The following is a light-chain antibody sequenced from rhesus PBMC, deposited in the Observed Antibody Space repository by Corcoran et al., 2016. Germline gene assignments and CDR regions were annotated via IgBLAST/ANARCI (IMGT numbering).Light chain of an antibody. Sequence: EIVMTQSPATLSLSPGERATLSFRASQSFSSYVAWYQQKPEQAPRRLRYGASRRATGIPERFRGSGSGTDFTLIISSLEPEDVGVYYFQQDNNWNSFGQGTKVEIK. CDR3: QQDNNWNS. V-gene: IGKV3S9*01. CDR2: GAS. CDR1: QSFSSY. J-gene: IGKJ2*01.